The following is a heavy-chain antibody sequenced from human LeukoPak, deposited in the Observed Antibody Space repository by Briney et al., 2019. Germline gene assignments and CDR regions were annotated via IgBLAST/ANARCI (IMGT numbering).Heavy chain of an antibody. V-gene: IGHV1-46*01. D-gene: IGHD3-22*01. CDR3: ARHNRRPHLLPYYYDSSKKTYFDY. Sequence: ASVKVSCKASGYTFTSYYMHWVRQAPGQGLEWMGIINPSGGSTSYAQKFQGRVTMTRDTSKNQFSLKLSSATAADTAVYYCARHNRRPHLLPYYYDSSKKTYFDYWGQGTLVTVSS. J-gene: IGHJ4*02. CDR2: INPSGGST. CDR1: GYTFTSYY.